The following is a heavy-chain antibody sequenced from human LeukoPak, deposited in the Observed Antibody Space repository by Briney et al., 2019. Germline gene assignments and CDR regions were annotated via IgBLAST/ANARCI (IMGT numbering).Heavy chain of an antibody. CDR2: ISYDGSNK. CDR1: GFPFSSYA. CDR3: ARGDLHYYDSTRRGFDI. D-gene: IGHD3-10*01. Sequence: PGRSLRLSCAVSGFPFSSYAMHWVPEAPGQGVEWVTFISYDGSNKYYADSVKGRFTISRDNSKNTLYLQMTSLGAEDTAVYYCARGDLHYYDSTRRGFDIWGQGTMVTVSS. J-gene: IGHJ3*02. V-gene: IGHV3-30*04.